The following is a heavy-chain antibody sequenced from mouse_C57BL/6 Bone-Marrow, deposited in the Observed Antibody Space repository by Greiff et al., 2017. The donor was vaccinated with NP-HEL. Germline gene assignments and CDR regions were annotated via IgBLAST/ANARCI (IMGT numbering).Heavy chain of an antibody. CDR3: ARYGDYDARGWFAY. CDR1: GYTFTDYN. V-gene: IGHV1-18*01. D-gene: IGHD2-4*01. CDR2: INPNNGGT. J-gene: IGHJ3*01. Sequence: EVQLQQSGPELVKPGASVKIPCKASGYTFTDYNMDWVKQSHGKSLEWIGDINPNNGGTIYNQKFKGKATLTVDKSSSTAYMELRSLTSEDTAVYYCARYGDYDARGWFAYWGQGTLVTVSA.